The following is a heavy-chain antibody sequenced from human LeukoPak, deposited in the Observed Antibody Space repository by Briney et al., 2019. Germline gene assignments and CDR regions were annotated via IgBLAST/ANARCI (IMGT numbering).Heavy chain of an antibody. CDR3: AKDVTPGDNVNDS. Sequence: ASVTVSFTASGYTFTVYYLHWVRQAPGQGTEWMGWINPTSGGTNYSQKYQGRGTITRDTAITTAYMELSGLRPDDTAVYYCAKDVTPGDNVNDSWGQGTLVTVSS. J-gene: IGHJ4*02. V-gene: IGHV1-2*02. D-gene: IGHD5-24*01. CDR1: GYTFTVYY. CDR2: INPTSGGT.